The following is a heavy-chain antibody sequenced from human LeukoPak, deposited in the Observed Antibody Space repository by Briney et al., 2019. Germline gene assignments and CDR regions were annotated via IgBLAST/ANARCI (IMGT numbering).Heavy chain of an antibody. Sequence: GVSVTLSCAASGFTVYSIYRRWLRQAPGQGLVGVSVLYSGGSTYYADSVRGIFTISREYSKNTLYLQMNRMRADDTAVYYCGRVSPSYDILAGYSYVDLGGRENLVSVS. J-gene: IGHJ4*02. D-gene: IGHD3-9*01. CDR2: LYSGGST. V-gene: IGHV3-66*01. CDR3: GRVSPSYDILAGYSYVDL. CDR1: GFTVYSIY.